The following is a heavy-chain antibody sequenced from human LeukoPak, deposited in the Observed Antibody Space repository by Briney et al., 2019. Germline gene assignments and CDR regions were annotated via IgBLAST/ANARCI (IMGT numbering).Heavy chain of an antibody. V-gene: IGHV3-20*04. D-gene: IGHD1-26*01. CDR1: GFTFDDHG. Sequence: GGSLRVSCAASGFTFDDHGMSWVRQAPGKGLEWVSGINWNGGSTGYADSVKGRFTISRDNAKNSLYLQMNSLRAEDTALYYCARDGGGSYSFDYWGQGTLVTVSS. CDR3: ARDGGGSYSFDY. J-gene: IGHJ4*02. CDR2: INWNGGST.